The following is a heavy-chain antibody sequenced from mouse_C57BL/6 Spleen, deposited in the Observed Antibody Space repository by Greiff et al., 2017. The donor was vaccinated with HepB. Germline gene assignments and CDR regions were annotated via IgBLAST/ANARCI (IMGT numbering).Heavy chain of an antibody. CDR1: GYTFTDYY. D-gene: IGHD2-4*01. J-gene: IGHJ3*01. CDR3: ARSLGLRLLFAY. CDR2: INPNNGGT. V-gene: IGHV1-26*01. Sequence: EVQLQQSGPELVKPGASVKISCKASGYTFTDYYMNWVKQSHGKSLEWIGDINPNNGGTSYNQKFKGKATLTVDKSSSTAYMELRSLTSEDSAVYYCARSLGLRLLFAYWGQGTLVTVSA.